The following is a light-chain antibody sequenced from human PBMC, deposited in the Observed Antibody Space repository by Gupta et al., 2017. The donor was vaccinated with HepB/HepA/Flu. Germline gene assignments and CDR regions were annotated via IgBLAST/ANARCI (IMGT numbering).Light chain of an antibody. CDR2: DVS. Sequence: YALTQPASSSGSPAQSITISCTGTSSDVSGHNYVSWYQQHPGKAPKLMIYDVSNRPSGVSNRFSGSKSGNTASLTISGLQAEDEADYYCSSYTSSSTLVFGGGTKLTVL. J-gene: IGLJ3*02. V-gene: IGLV2-14*03. CDR1: SSDVSGHNY. CDR3: SSYTSSSTLV.